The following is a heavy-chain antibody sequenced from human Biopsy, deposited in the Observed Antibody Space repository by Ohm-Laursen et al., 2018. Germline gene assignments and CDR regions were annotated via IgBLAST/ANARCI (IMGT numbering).Heavy chain of an antibody. Sequence: SQTLSLTCTVSGGSISIYYWTWIRQPPGKGLEWLGYIYSSGSTNYNPSLQRRVTISVDTSKSQFSLKLTSVTAADTAVYYCARVMTTIGYYYAMDVWGQGTTVTVSS. D-gene: IGHD5-24*01. CDR1: GGSISIYY. V-gene: IGHV4-59*01. CDR2: IYSSGST. CDR3: ARVMTTIGYYYAMDV. J-gene: IGHJ6*02.